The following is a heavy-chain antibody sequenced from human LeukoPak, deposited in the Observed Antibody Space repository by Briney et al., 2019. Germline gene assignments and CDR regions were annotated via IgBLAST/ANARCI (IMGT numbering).Heavy chain of an antibody. Sequence: GGSLRLSCAASGFTFSSYWMHWVRQAPGKGLVWVSRINSDGSSTSYADSVKGRFTISRDNAKNTLYLQMNSLRAEDAAVYYCARPIWSGYPNWFDPWGQGTLVTVSS. CDR2: INSDGSST. D-gene: IGHD3-3*01. CDR1: GFTFSSYW. J-gene: IGHJ5*02. CDR3: ARPIWSGYPNWFDP. V-gene: IGHV3-74*01.